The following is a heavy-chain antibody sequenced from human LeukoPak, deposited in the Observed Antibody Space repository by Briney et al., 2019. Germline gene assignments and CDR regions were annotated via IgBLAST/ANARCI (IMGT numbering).Heavy chain of an antibody. CDR3: ARDGPDDGYCRGGSCYLSWFYP. CDR1: GGSISSSNW. J-gene: IGHJ5*02. V-gene: IGHV4-4*02. D-gene: IGHD2-15*01. Sequence: SETLSLTCAVSGGSISSSNWWSWVRQPPGKGLEWIGEIYHSGSTNYNPSLKSRVTISVDKSKNQFSLKLSSVTAADTAVYYCARDGPDDGYCRGGSCYLSWFYPWGQGTLVTVSS. CDR2: IYHSGST.